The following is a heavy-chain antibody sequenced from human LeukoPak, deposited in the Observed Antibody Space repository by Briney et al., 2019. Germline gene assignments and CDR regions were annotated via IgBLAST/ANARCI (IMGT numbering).Heavy chain of an antibody. V-gene: IGHV3-23*01. D-gene: IGHD2-21*01. CDR3: ATGLFHFDF. CDR2: VSGSGGST. Sequence: GGSLRLSCAASGFTFSSYGMHWVRQAPGKGLEWVSAVSGSGGSTYYADSVKGRFTISRDNARNSLYLQMNSLRAEDTAVYYCATGLFHFDFWGQGTLVTVSS. J-gene: IGHJ4*02. CDR1: GFTFSSYG.